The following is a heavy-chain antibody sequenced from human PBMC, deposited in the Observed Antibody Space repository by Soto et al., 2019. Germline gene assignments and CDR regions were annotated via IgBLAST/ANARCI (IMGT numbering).Heavy chain of an antibody. D-gene: IGHD3-10*01. CDR1: GGSISSYY. V-gene: IGHV4-59*01. Sequence: SETLSLTCTVSGGSISSYYWSWIRQPPGKGLEWIGYIYYSGSTNYNPSLKSRVTISVDTSKNQFSLKLSSVTAADTAVYYCARVRGSILYILNNWFDPWGQGTLVTVSS. J-gene: IGHJ5*02. CDR2: IYYSGST. CDR3: ARVRGSILYILNNWFDP.